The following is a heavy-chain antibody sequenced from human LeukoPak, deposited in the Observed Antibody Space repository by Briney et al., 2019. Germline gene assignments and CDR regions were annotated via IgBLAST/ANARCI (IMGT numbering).Heavy chain of an antibody. CDR3: AREEYSSSLGGMDV. CDR1: GFTFTSYS. Sequence: GGSLRLSCAASGFTFTSYSMNWVRQAPGKGLEWVSSISISSSYIYYADSVKGRFTISRDNAKNSLYLQMNSLRAEDTAVYYCAREEYSSSLGGMDVWGKGTTVTVSS. CDR2: ISISSSYI. V-gene: IGHV3-21*01. D-gene: IGHD6-6*01. J-gene: IGHJ6*03.